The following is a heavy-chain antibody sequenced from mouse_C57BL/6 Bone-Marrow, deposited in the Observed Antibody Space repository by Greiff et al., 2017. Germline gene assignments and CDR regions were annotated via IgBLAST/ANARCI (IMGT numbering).Heavy chain of an antibody. Sequence: VQLQQSGAELMKPGASVKLSCKATGYTFTGYWIEWVKQRPGHGLELIGEILPGSGSTNYHEKFKGKSTFTADTSSNTAYMQLSSLTTEDSASYYGARYGGYYDWYFDVWGTGTTVTVSS. CDR2: ILPGSGST. J-gene: IGHJ1*03. V-gene: IGHV1-9*01. CDR1: GYTFTGYW. D-gene: IGHD2-3*01. CDR3: ARYGGYYDWYFDV.